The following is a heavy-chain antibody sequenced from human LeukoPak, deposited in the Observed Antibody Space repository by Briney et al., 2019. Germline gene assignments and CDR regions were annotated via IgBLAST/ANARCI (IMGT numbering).Heavy chain of an antibody. Sequence: SETLSLTCTVSGGSISSSSYYWGWIRQPPGKGLEWIGSTYYSGSTYYNPSLKSRVTISVDTSKNQFSLKLSSVTAADTAVYYCARHLRSSSGWYGSFDPWGQGTLVTVSS. CDR2: TYYSGST. CDR3: ARHLRSSSGWYGSFDP. J-gene: IGHJ5*02. CDR1: GGSISSSSYY. D-gene: IGHD6-19*01. V-gene: IGHV4-39*01.